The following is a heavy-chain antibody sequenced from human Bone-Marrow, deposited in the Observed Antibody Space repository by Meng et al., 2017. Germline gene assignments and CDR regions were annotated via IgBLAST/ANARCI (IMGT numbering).Heavy chain of an antibody. CDR2: FHHSGTT. CDR1: GASVSSGYC. Sequence: QVHLQGSAPGLCKPSGTLSLTFGVSGASVSSGYCWTWLRQPPGKGLEWIGEFHHSGTTNYNPSLRSRVTISVDTSKNQFSLRLTSVTAADTAVYYCAASPGWWRIDSWGQGTLVTVSS. CDR3: AASPGWWRIDS. D-gene: IGHD6-19*01. V-gene: IGHV4-4*02. J-gene: IGHJ4*02.